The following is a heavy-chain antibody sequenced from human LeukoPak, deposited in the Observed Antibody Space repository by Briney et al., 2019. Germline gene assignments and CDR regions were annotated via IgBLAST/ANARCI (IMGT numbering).Heavy chain of an antibody. CDR3: ARRSTLSPRHAFDI. CDR2: IYTSGST. Sequence: SETLSLTCTVSGGSISGYYWSWIRQPAGKGLECIGRIYTSGSTNYNPSLRSRVTMSVDTSKNQFSLKLSSVTAADTAVYFCARRSTLSPRHAFDIWGQGTMVTVTS. V-gene: IGHV4-4*07. J-gene: IGHJ3*02. CDR1: GGSISGYY. D-gene: IGHD2-2*01.